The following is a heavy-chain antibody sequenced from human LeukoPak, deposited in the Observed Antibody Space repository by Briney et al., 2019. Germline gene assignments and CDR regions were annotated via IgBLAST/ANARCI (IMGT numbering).Heavy chain of an antibody. CDR2: IYYTGTT. V-gene: IGHV4-31*03. CDR1: DGSIGRGGYY. Sequence: SETLSLTCTVPDGSIGRGGYYWTWIRQYPGKGLEWIGYIYYTGTTYYNPSLQSRVAISKDASKNQFSLRLSSVTAADTAVYYCTRAGPHYGSGTGYAFYGMDVRGQGTTVTVSS. J-gene: IGHJ6*02. CDR3: TRAGPHYGSGTGYAFYGMDV. D-gene: IGHD3-10*01.